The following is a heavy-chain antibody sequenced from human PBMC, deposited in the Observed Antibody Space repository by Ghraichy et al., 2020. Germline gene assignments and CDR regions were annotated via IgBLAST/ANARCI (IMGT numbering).Heavy chain of an antibody. CDR2: INTYNGHT. J-gene: IGHJ4*02. V-gene: IGHV1-18*01. CDR3: ARDPSGGYDFDY. D-gene: IGHD5-12*01. Sequence: ASVKVSCKASGYTFTSYGISWVRQAPGQGLEWMGWINTYNGHTAYEQKLQGRVTMTTDTSTSIAYMELRSLRSDDTAVYYCARDPSGGYDFDYWGQGTLDTVSS. CDR1: GYTFTSYG.